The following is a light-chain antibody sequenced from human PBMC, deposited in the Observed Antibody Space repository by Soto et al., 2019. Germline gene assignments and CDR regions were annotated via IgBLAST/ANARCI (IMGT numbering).Light chain of an antibody. CDR2: GAS. Sequence: IVLTQSPGTLSLSPGERATLSCRASQSVTTHLAWYQQKPGQAPRLIIHGASSRATGVPDRITGSGSGTDFPLSISRLEPEDFAVYYWQQYGGSPRTFGEGTKVEIK. V-gene: IGKV3-20*01. CDR1: QSVTTH. CDR3: QQYGGSPRT. J-gene: IGKJ1*01.